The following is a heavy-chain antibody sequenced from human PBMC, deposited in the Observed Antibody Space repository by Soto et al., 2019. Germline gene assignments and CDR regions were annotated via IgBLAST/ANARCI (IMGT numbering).Heavy chain of an antibody. Sequence: SETLSLTCTVSGGSISSYYWSWIRQPPGKGLEWIGYIYYSGSTNYNPSLKSRVTISVDTSKNQFSLKLSSVTAADTAVYYCARGPNGGIAAHFDYWGQGTLVTVSS. J-gene: IGHJ4*02. CDR1: GGSISSYY. CDR3: ARGPNGGIAAHFDY. V-gene: IGHV4-59*01. CDR2: IYYSGST. D-gene: IGHD6-13*01.